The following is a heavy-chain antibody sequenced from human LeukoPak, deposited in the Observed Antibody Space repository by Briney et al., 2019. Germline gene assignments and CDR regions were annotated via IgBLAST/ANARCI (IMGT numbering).Heavy chain of an antibody. V-gene: IGHV3-49*04. CDR2: IRSKAYGATT. CDR1: GFIFGDHA. J-gene: IGHJ6*02. CDR3: SRGPILLWIHNGMDV. Sequence: GGSLRLPCIASGFIFGDHAMSWVRQAPGKGLEWVGFIRSKAYGATTEYAASVKGRFTISRDDSNGIAYLQMDYLKTEDTALYYCSRGPILLWIHNGMDVWGQGTTVTVSS. D-gene: IGHD3-10*01.